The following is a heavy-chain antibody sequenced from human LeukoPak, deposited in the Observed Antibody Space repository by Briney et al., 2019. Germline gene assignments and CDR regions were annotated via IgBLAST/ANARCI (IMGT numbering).Heavy chain of an antibody. Sequence: ASVKVSCKASGYTFTGYYMHWVRQAPGQGLEWMGWINPNSGGTNYAQKFQGRVTMTRDTSISTAYMELSRLRSDDTAVYYCAADLGEGGLYYYYYGMDVWGQGTTVTVSS. CDR3: AADLGEGGLYYYYYGMDV. D-gene: IGHD2-21*01. J-gene: IGHJ6*02. CDR2: INPNSGGT. CDR1: GYTFTGYY. V-gene: IGHV1-2*02.